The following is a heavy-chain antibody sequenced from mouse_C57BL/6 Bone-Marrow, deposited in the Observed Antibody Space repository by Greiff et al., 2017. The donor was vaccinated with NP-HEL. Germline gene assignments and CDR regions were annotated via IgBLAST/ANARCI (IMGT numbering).Heavy chain of an antibody. Sequence: VQLQQPGAELVTPGASVQFSCKASGYTFTSYWMHWVKQRPGHGLEWIGMILPNSGSTNYNEKFKSKATLTVDKSSSTAYMLHSSMTSEDYAVYYCAREGDYDWFAYWGQGTLVTVSA. CDR2: ILPNSGST. D-gene: IGHD2-4*01. V-gene: IGHV1-64*01. CDR1: GYTFTSYW. CDR3: AREGDYDWFAY. J-gene: IGHJ3*01.